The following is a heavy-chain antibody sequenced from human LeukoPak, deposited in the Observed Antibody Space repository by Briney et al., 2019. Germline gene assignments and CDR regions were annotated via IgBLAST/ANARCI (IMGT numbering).Heavy chain of an antibody. Sequence: GASVKVSCKASGYIFTDYAIQWVRQAPGQGLEWMGWINAGNGKTKYSQKFQGRVTITRDTSASTAYMELSGLRSDDTAVYYCARAGWTSTVTTYYLDFWGQGTLVTVSS. CDR3: ARAGWTSTVTTYYLDF. CDR1: GYIFTDYA. CDR2: INAGNGKT. V-gene: IGHV1-3*01. J-gene: IGHJ4*02. D-gene: IGHD4-17*01.